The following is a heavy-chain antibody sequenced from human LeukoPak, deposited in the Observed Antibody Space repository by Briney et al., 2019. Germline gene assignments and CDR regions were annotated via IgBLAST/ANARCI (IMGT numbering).Heavy chain of an antibody. CDR1: GFTFGYYD. D-gene: IGHD4-23*01. V-gene: IGHV3-23*01. CDR2: ISSSDDST. CDR3: ARPPTTVVTPDAFDI. J-gene: IGHJ3*02. Sequence: PGGSLRLSCAASGFTFGYYDMSWVRQAPGKGLEWVSIISSSDDSTYYADSVTGRFTISTDRARNTLYLQMNSLRAEDTAVYYCARPPTTVVTPDAFDIWGQGAMVTVSS.